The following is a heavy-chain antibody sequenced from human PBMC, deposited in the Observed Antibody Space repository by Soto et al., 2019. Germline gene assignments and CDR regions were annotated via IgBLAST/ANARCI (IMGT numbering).Heavy chain of an antibody. CDR3: TKGSRGYTNYFFDS. J-gene: IGHJ4*02. CDR2: ISDNGGYT. V-gene: IGHV3-23*01. D-gene: IGHD4-4*01. CDR1: GFTFSIYA. Sequence: GGSLRLSCAASGFTFSIYAMAWVRQAPGNGLEWVSVISDNGGYTSYADSVKGRFSVSRDNSQNTVFLQMSSLRAEDTAIYYCTKGSRGYTNYFFDSWGQGTLVTVSS.